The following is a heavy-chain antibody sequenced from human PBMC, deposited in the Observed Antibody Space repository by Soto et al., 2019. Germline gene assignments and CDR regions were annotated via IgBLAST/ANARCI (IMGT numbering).Heavy chain of an antibody. CDR3: TCDVWWELGVDAFDI. V-gene: IGHV3-30-3*01. Sequence: QVQLVESGGGVVQPGRSLRLSCAASGFTFSLFAMHWVRQAPGKGLEWVASVSKDGSNTYYADSVKGRFTISRDNPKNGLYLQMNNLITEDTALYYCTCDVWWELGVDAFDIWGQVTMVTVSS. CDR2: VSKDGSNT. CDR1: GFTFSLFA. J-gene: IGHJ3*02. D-gene: IGHD3-10*01.